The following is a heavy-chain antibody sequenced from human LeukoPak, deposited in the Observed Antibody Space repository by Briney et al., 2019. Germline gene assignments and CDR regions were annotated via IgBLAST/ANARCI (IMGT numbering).Heavy chain of an antibody. V-gene: IGHV1-18*01. D-gene: IGHD4-11*01. CDR2: ISAYNGNT. J-gene: IGHJ4*02. CDR3: ATTQDYIEYLLGYFDY. CDR1: GYTFTSYG. Sequence: ASVKVSCKASGYTFTSYGISWVRQAPGQGLEWMGWISAYNGNTNYAQKLQGRVTMTTDTSTSTAYMELRSLRSDDTAVYYCATTQDYIEYLLGYFDYWGQGSLVTVSS.